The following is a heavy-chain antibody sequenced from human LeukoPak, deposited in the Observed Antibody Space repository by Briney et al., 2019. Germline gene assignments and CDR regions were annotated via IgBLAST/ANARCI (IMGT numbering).Heavy chain of an antibody. Sequence: SETLSLTCTVSGGSISSYYWSWLRQPAGKGLEWIGRIYTSGSTNYNPSLKSRLTMSVDTSKNQFSLKLSSVTAADTAVYYCASFNYYGSGSSDYWGQGTLVTVSS. CDR1: GGSISSYY. V-gene: IGHV4-4*07. J-gene: IGHJ4*02. D-gene: IGHD3-10*01. CDR3: ASFNYYGSGSSDY. CDR2: IYTSGST.